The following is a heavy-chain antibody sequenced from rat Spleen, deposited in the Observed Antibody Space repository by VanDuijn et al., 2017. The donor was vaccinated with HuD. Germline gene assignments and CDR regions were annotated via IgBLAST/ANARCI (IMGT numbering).Heavy chain of an antibody. J-gene: IGHJ3*01. V-gene: IGHV5-25*01. CDR1: GFSFSNHY. CDR2: ISTGGGNT. CDR3: AGLAY. Sequence: EVQLVESGGGLVQPGGSMKVSCAASGFSFSNHYMAWVRQAPTKGLEWVASISTGGGNTYYRDSVKGRFTVSRDNAKSTLYLQMDSLRSEDTATYYCAGLAYWGQGTLVTVSS.